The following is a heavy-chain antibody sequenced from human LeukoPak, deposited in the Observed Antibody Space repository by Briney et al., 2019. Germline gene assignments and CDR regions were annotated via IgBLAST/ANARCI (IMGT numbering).Heavy chain of an antibody. V-gene: IGHV4-38-2*02. Sequence: PETLSLTCTVSAYSITNGHYWGWIRQSPGKGLEWIGSIYHTGSSYYNPSLKSRVTISVDTSKNQFSLKLSSVTAADTAVYYCARVYTGSSWDYYYYMDVWGKGTTVTVSS. D-gene: IGHD6-13*01. CDR2: IYHTGSS. CDR3: ARVYTGSSWDYYYYMDV. J-gene: IGHJ6*03. CDR1: AYSITNGHY.